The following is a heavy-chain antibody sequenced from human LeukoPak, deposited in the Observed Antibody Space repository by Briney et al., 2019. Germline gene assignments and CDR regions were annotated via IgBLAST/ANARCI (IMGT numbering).Heavy chain of an antibody. J-gene: IGHJ6*03. CDR2: INPHSGGT. CDR1: GYTFTGHY. V-gene: IGHV1-2*02. CDR3: AQLGYCSSTSCYTGHYYYMDV. Sequence: ALVKVSCKASGYTFTGHYMHWVRQAPGQALEWKGWINPHSGGTNYAQKFQGRVTMNRDRSISTAYMELSRLRSDDTAVYYCAQLGYCSSTSCYTGHYYYMDVWGKGTTVTVSS. D-gene: IGHD2-2*02.